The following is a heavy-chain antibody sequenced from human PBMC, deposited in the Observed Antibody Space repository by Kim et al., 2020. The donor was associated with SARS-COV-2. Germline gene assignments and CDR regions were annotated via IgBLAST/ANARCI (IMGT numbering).Heavy chain of an antibody. CDR1: GGSFSGYY. CDR2: INHSGST. Sequence: SETLSLTCAVYGGSFSGYYWSWIRQPPGKGLEWIGEINHSGSTNYNPSLKSRVTISVDTSKNQFSLKLSSVTAADTAVYYCARGRFYYDFWSGYHSRNWFDPWGQGTLVTVSS. D-gene: IGHD3-3*01. J-gene: IGHJ5*02. CDR3: ARGRFYYDFWSGYHSRNWFDP. V-gene: IGHV4-34*01.